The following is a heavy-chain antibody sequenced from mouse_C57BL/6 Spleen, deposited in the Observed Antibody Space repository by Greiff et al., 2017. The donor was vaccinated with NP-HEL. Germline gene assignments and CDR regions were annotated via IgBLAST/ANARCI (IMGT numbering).Heavy chain of an antibody. V-gene: IGHV14-1*01. CDR3: TGAYDGYYGYYFDY. Sequence: VQLQQSGAELVRPGASVKLSCTASGFNIKDYYMHWVKQRPEQGLEWIGRIDPEDGDTEYAPKFQGKATMTADTSSNTAYLQLSSLTSEDTAVYYGTGAYDGYYGYYFDYWGQGTTLTVSS. D-gene: IGHD2-3*01. J-gene: IGHJ2*01. CDR2: IDPEDGDT. CDR1: GFNIKDYY.